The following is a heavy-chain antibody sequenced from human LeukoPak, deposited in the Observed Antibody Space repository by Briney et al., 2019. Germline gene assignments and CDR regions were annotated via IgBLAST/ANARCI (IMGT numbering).Heavy chain of an antibody. V-gene: IGHV1-2*02. Sequence: GGSLRLSCAASGFTFSSYGMHWVRQAPGKGLEWMGWINPNSGGTNYAQKFQGRVTMTRDTSISTAYMELSRLRSDDTAVYYSARDSSIVGWLAIDYWGQGTLVTVSS. J-gene: IGHJ4*02. CDR1: GFTFSSYG. CDR3: ARDSSIVGWLAIDY. D-gene: IGHD6-19*01. CDR2: INPNSGGT.